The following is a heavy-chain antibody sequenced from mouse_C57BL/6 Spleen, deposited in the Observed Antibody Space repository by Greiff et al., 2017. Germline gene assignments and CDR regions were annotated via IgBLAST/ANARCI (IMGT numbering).Heavy chain of an antibody. CDR2: INPSNGGT. Sequence: QVQLQQPGTELVKPGASVKLSCKASGYTFTSYWMHWVKQRPGQGLEWIGNINPSNGGTNYNEKFKSKATLTVDKSSSTAYMQLSSLTSEDSAVYYGARIYYYGSSYRDYFDYWGQGTTLTVSS. V-gene: IGHV1-53*01. D-gene: IGHD1-1*01. CDR1: GYTFTSYW. J-gene: IGHJ2*01. CDR3: ARIYYYGSSYRDYFDY.